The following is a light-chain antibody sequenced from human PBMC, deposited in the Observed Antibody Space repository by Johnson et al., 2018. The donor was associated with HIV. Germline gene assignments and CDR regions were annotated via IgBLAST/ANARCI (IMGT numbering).Light chain of an antibody. Sequence: QSILTQPPSVSAAPGQKVTISCSGSSSNIGNNFVSWYQQLPGTAPKLLIYANNKRPSGIPDRFSGSKSGTSATLGITGLQTGDAADYYCATWDSSLSGGVFGTGTKVTVL. CDR1: SSNIGNNF. J-gene: IGLJ1*01. CDR3: ATWDSSLSGGV. CDR2: ANN. V-gene: IGLV1-51*02.